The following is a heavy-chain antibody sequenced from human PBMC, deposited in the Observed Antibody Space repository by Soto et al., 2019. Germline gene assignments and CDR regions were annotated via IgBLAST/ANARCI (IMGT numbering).Heavy chain of an antibody. Sequence: ASVKVSCKASGYTFTRSGISWVRQAPGQGLEWLGWINPDNGNTNYAQKFQGRVTMTRNTSISTAYMELSSLRSEDTAVYYCAREHYGNSAWFDPWGQGTLVTVSS. CDR2: INPDNGNT. J-gene: IGHJ5*02. V-gene: IGHV1-8*01. D-gene: IGHD3-10*01. CDR3: AREHYGNSAWFDP. CDR1: GYTFTRSG.